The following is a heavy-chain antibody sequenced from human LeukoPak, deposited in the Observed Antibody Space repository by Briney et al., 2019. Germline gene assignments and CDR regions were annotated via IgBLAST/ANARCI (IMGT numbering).Heavy chain of an antibody. Sequence: SETLPLTCTVSGGSISSTSYYWDWIRQPPGKGLEWIGSIYYSGSTYYNPSLKSRVTISVDTSKNQFSLKLSSVTAADTAVYYCARRIGYCSSTSCYGFFDYWGQGTLVTVSS. J-gene: IGHJ4*02. V-gene: IGHV4-39*01. D-gene: IGHD2-2*03. CDR3: ARRIGYCSSTSCYGFFDY. CDR2: IYYSGST. CDR1: GGSISSTSYY.